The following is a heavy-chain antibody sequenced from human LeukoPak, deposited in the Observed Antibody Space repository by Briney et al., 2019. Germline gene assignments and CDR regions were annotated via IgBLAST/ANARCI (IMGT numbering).Heavy chain of an antibody. D-gene: IGHD3-22*01. Sequence: PSETLSLTCAASGGSISSSNWWSWVRQPPGKGLEWIGEIYHSGSTNYNPSLKSRVTISVDKSKNQFSLKLSSVTAADTAVYYCARSSGYYSASDYWGQGTLVTVSS. J-gene: IGHJ4*02. CDR3: ARSSGYYSASDY. CDR1: GGSISSSNW. CDR2: IYHSGST. V-gene: IGHV4-4*02.